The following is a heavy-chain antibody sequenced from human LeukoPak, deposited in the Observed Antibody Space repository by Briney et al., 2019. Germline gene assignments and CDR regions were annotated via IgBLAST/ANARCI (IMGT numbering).Heavy chain of an antibody. CDR1: GFTFSSYG. J-gene: IGHJ2*01. V-gene: IGHV3-21*01. D-gene: IGHD3-3*01. CDR2: ISSSSSYI. CDR3: ARIKEVIPIFGSKRGSWYFDL. Sequence: GGSLRLSCAASGFTFSSYGMHWVRQAPGKGLEWVSSISSSSSYIYYADSVKGRFTISRDNAKNSLYLQMNSLRAEDTAVYYCARIKEVIPIFGSKRGSWYFDLWGRGTLVTVSS.